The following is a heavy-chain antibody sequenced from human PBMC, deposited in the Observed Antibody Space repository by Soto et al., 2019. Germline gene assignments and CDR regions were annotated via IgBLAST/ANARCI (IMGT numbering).Heavy chain of an antibody. CDR3: ARARQYYDCELDP. V-gene: IGHV4-59*12. CDR2: IYYSGST. D-gene: IGHD3-22*01. J-gene: IGHJ5*02. CDR1: GGLINNYD. Sequence: TSETLSLTCTVSGGLINNYDWHCIRQPPGKGLEWIGYIYYSGSTNYNPSLKSRITISLHSSENQFSVRLTSVTAADTAMYYCARARQYYDCELDPWGQGTLVTVSS.